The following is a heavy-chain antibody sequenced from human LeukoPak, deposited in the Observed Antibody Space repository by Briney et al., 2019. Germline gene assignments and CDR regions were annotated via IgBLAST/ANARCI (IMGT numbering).Heavy chain of an antibody. V-gene: IGHV1-18*01. CDR1: GYTFTSYG. Sequence: GSVEVSCKASGYTFTSYGISWVRQAPGQGLEWMGWISAYNGNTNYAQKLQGRVTMTTDTSTSTAYMELRSLRSDDTAVYYCARVRDFWSGGFAFDIWGRGTMVTVSS. J-gene: IGHJ3*02. D-gene: IGHD3-3*01. CDR2: ISAYNGNT. CDR3: ARVRDFWSGGFAFDI.